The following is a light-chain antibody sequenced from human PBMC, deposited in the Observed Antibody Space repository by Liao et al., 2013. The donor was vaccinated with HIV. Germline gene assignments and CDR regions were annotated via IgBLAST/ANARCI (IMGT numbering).Light chain of an antibody. J-gene: IGLJ3*02. V-gene: IGLV3-1*01. CDR1: KLGDKY. CDR3: QVWDSSSDHRGV. Sequence: SYELTQPPSVSVSPGQTASITCSGDKLGDKYACWYQQKPGQSPVLVLYQDNKRPSGIPERFSGSNSGNTATLTISRVEAGDEADYYCQVWDSSSDHRGVFGGGTKLTVL. CDR2: QDN.